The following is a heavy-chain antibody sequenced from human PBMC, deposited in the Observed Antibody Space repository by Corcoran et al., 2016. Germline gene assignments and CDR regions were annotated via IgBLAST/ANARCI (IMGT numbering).Heavy chain of an antibody. CDR1: GVTFSNAW. V-gene: IGHV3-15*07. CDR2: IRSKTDGGTT. J-gene: IGHJ4*02. Sequence: EVQLVESGGGLVTPGGSLRVSCVASGVTFSNAWMNWVRQAPGKGLELVGRIRSKTDGGTTEYAATVKGRFTISRDDSKNKLYLQMNSLKTEDTALYYCTSGRYFDCWGQGTLVTVSS. CDR3: TSGRYFDC.